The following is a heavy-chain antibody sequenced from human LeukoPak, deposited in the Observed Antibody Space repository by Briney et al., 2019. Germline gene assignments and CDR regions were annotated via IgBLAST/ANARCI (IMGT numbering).Heavy chain of an antibody. D-gene: IGHD1-26*01. CDR2: IYPIDSDT. V-gene: IGHV5-51*01. Sequence: GESLKISCHGSGYMFASYWIGWVRQMPGKGLEWMGIIYPIDSDTRYSPSFQGQDTISVDKSFTTAYLQWSSLKASDTAIYYCARRQGENSGTFDYWGQGTLVTVSS. CDR3: ARRQGENSGTFDY. CDR1: GYMFASYW. J-gene: IGHJ4*02.